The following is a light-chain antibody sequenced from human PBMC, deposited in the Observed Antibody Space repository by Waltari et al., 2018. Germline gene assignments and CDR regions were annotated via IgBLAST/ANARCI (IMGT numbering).Light chain of an antibody. CDR3: QQRSSWPPRYT. CDR2: DAS. J-gene: IGKJ2*01. Sequence: EIVLTQSPATLSLSPGESAPLSCRANQILSSYLAWYQQNPCQSPRLLIYDASKRATGVPARFSGSGSERDFTLTISSLEPEDFAVYYCQQRSSWPPRYTFGQGTKLEIK. V-gene: IGKV3-11*02. CDR1: QILSSY.